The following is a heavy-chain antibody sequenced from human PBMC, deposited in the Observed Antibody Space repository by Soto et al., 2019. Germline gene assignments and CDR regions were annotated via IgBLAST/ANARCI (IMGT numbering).Heavy chain of an antibody. D-gene: IGHD5-18*01. J-gene: IGHJ6*02. Sequence: GGSMRLSWEASGFTFSSYAMSWVSQAPGKGLEWVSAISGSGGSTYYADSVKGRFTISRDNSKNTLYLQMNSLRAEDTAVYYCAKDPARGYSYGFGPWYYGMDVWGQGTTVTVSS. CDR3: AKDPARGYSYGFGPWYYGMDV. V-gene: IGHV3-23*01. CDR2: ISGSGGST. CDR1: GFTFSSYA.